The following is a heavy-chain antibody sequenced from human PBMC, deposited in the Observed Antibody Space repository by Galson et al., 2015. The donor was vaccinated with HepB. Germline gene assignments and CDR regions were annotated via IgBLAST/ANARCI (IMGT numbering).Heavy chain of an antibody. CDR1: GFTFSSYA. CDR3: ARDLSGSYYAPLD. D-gene: IGHD1-26*01. CDR2: IWYDGSNK. V-gene: IGHV3-33*08. J-gene: IGHJ4*02. Sequence: SLRLSCAASGFTFSSYAMHWVRQAPGKGLEWVAVIWYDGSNKYYADSVKGRFTISRDNSKNTLYLQMNSLRAEDTAVYYCARDLSGSYYAPLDWGQGTLVTVSS.